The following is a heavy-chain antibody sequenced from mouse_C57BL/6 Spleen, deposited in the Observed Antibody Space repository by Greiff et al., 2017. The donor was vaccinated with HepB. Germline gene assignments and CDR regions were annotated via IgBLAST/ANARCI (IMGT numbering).Heavy chain of an antibody. V-gene: IGHV1-82*01. CDR3: ARDITTVGGYAMDY. CDR1: GYAFSSSW. J-gene: IGHJ4*01. Sequence: VQVVESGPELVKPGASVKISCKASGYAFSSSWMNWVKQRPGKGLEWIGRIYPGDGDTNYNGKFKGKATLTADKSSSTAYMQLSSLTSEDSAVYFCARDITTVGGYAMDYWGQGTSVTVSS. CDR2: IYPGDGDT. D-gene: IGHD1-1*01.